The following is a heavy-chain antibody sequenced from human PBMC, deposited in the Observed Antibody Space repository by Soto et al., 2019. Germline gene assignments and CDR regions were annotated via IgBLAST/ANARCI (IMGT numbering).Heavy chain of an antibody. CDR3: AKDHCSSTSCSIYYYYGMDV. Sequence: GGSLRLSCAASGFTFSSYAMSWVRQAPGKGLEWVSAISGSGGSTYYADSVKGRFTISRDNSKNTLYLQMNSLRAEDTAVYYCAKDHCSSTSCSIYYYYGMDVWGQGTTVTVSS. V-gene: IGHV3-23*01. J-gene: IGHJ6*02. CDR2: ISGSGGST. D-gene: IGHD2-2*01. CDR1: GFTFSSYA.